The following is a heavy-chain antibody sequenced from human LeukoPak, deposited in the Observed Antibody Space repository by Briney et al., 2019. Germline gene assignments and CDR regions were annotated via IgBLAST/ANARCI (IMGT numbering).Heavy chain of an antibody. CDR1: GFTFSSYG. CDR2: ISYDGSNK. D-gene: IGHD6-13*01. CDR3: AKLNGAAARADDY. J-gene: IGHJ4*02. Sequence: GGSLRLSCAASGFTFSSYGMHWVRQAPGKGLEWVAVISYDGSNKYYADSVKGRFTISRDNSKNTLYLQMNSLRAEDTPVYYCAKLNGAAARADDYWGQGTLVTVSS. V-gene: IGHV3-30*18.